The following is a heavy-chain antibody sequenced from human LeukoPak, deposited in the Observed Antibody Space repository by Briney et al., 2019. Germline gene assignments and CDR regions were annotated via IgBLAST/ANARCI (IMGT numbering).Heavy chain of an antibody. CDR1: GYTFTNFA. Sequence: ASVKVSCKASGYTFTNFAMHWVRQAPGQPIEWLAWINPANGYTRYSQQFQDRVTVTSDTSAAKAYMELSSLRSEDKAVYYCAIRDGHTDHWGQGTLVTVSS. CDR2: INPANGYT. D-gene: IGHD5-24*01. J-gene: IGHJ4*02. V-gene: IGHV1-3*03. CDR3: AIRDGHTDH.